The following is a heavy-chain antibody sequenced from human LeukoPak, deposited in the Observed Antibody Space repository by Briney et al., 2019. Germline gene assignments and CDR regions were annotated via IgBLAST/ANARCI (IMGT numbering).Heavy chain of an antibody. J-gene: IGHJ6*03. CDR2: IKQDGSEK. CDR3: ARDSMTTVSYYYYYYMDV. CDR1: GFTFSSYW. D-gene: IGHD4-11*01. V-gene: IGHV3-7*01. Sequence: PGRSLRLSCAASGFTFSSYWMSWVRQAPGKGLEWVANIKQDGSEKYYVDSVKGRFTISRDNAKNSLYLQMNSLRAEDTAVYYCARDSMTTVSYYYYYYMDVWGKGTTVTVSS.